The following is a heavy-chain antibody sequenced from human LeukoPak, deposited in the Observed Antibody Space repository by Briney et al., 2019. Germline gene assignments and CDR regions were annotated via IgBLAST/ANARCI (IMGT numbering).Heavy chain of an antibody. CDR2: INHSGST. CDR1: GGSFSGYY. CDR3: ARGPQRAFDI. V-gene: IGHV4-34*01. J-gene: IGHJ3*02. Sequence: SETLSLTCAVYGGSFSGYYWSWIRQPPGKGLEWIGEINHSGSTNYNPSLKSRVTISVDTSKNQFSLKLSSVAAADTAVYYCARGPQRAFDIWSQGTMVTVSS.